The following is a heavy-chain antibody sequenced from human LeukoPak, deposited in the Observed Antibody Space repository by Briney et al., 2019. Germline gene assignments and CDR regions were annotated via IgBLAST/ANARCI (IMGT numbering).Heavy chain of an antibody. V-gene: IGHV3-30*18. CDR1: GFTFSSYG. Sequence: GRSLRLSCAASGFTFSSYGMHWVRQAPGKGLEWVAVISYVGSNKYYADSVKGRFTISRDNSKNTLYLQMNSLRAEDTAVYYCAKLSTAMADFDYWGQGTLVTVSS. CDR2: ISYVGSNK. D-gene: IGHD5-18*01. CDR3: AKLSTAMADFDY. J-gene: IGHJ4*02.